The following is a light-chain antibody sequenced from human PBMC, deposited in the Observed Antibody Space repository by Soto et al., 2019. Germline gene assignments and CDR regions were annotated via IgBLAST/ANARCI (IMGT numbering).Light chain of an antibody. Sequence: DIQMNRAPISLSASVGDRVTITCQASQDINNHLNWYQQKPGKAPKLLIYGVSNLERGVPSRFSGSGSGTDFTFSISSLQPEDIAAYYCQQYDNLPITFGPGTKVEIK. J-gene: IGKJ3*01. V-gene: IGKV1-33*01. CDR3: QQYDNLPIT. CDR1: QDINNH. CDR2: GVS.